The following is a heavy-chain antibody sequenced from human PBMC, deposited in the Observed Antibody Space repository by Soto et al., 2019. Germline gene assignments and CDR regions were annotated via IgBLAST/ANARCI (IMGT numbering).Heavy chain of an antibody. CDR2: IYYSGST. J-gene: IGHJ5*02. Sequence: QVQLQESGPGLVKPSQTLSLTCTVSGGSISSGDYYWSWIRQHPGKGLEWIGYIYYSGSTYYNPSLKGRVTISVDTSKNPFSLKLSSVTAAETAVYYCARWWSGSRQGFDPWGQGTLVTVSS. CDR3: ARWWSGSRQGFDP. V-gene: IGHV4-31*03. CDR1: GGSISSGDYY. D-gene: IGHD3-3*01.